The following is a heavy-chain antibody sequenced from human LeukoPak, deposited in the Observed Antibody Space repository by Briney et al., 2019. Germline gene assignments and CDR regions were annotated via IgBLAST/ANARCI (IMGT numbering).Heavy chain of an antibody. J-gene: IGHJ6*03. Sequence: GGSLRLSCAASGFTFSIYIMNWVRQAPGKGLEWVSYISSSSSTIYYADSVKGRFTISRDNAKNSLYLQMNSLRAEETAVYYCAREMATITFYYYYYMDVWGKGTTVTVSS. V-gene: IGHV3-48*01. D-gene: IGHD5-24*01. CDR2: ISSSSSTI. CDR3: AREMATITFYYYYYMDV. CDR1: GFTFSIYI.